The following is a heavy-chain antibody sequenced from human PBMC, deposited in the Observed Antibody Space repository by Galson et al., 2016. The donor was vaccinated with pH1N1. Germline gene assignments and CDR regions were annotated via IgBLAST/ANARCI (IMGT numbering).Heavy chain of an antibody. D-gene: IGHD6-13*01. CDR1: GFTFSDYN. CDR2: ISSSGSFI. J-gene: IGHJ4*02. Sequence: SLRLSCAASGFTFSDYNMNWVRQAPGKGLEWVSSISSSGSFIYYADSLKGRVTISRDNAANSLFLQMNSLTPEDTAVYFCARVVGISSAPNDYWGQGVPVIVSS. V-gene: IGHV3-21*01. CDR3: ARVVGISSAPNDY.